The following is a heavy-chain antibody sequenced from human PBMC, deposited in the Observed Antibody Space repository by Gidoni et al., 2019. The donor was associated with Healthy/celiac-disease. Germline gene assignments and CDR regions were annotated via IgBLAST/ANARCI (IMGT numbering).Heavy chain of an antibody. CDR3: ARVSVGADDYYFDY. Sequence: QVQLQESGPGLVKPSETLSLTCTVSGGSVSRGSYYWIWIRQPPGKGLEWIGYIYYSGSTNYNPSLKSRVTISVDTSKNQFSLKLSSVTAADTAVYYCARVSVGADDYYFDYWGQGTLVTVSS. CDR2: IYYSGST. CDR1: GGSVSRGSYY. V-gene: IGHV4-61*01. D-gene: IGHD1-26*01. J-gene: IGHJ4*02.